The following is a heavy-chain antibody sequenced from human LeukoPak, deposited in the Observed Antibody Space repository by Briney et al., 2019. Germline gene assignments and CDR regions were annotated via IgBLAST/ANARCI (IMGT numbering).Heavy chain of an antibody. CDR3: ARDVRLWMVRGVIHY. CDR2: INSDGSST. V-gene: IGHV3-74*01. J-gene: IGHJ4*02. Sequence: TGGSLRLSCAASGFTFSSYWMHWVRQAPGKGLVWVSRINSDGSSTSYADSVKGRFTISRDNAKNTLYLQMNSLRAEDTAVYYCARDVRLWMVRGVIHYWGQGTLVTVSS. D-gene: IGHD3-10*01. CDR1: GFTFSSYW.